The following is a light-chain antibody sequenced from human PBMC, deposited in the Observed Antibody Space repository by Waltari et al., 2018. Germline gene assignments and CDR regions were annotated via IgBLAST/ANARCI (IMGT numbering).Light chain of an antibody. CDR2: EVS. J-gene: IGLJ3*02. Sequence: QSALTQPASVSGSPGQSITISCTGTSSDVGGYNYVSWYQQYPGKAPKLMIYEVSNLPSGVSDRFAGSKAGNTASLTISGLHAEDEADYYCSSYTSSSTLVFGGGTKLTVL. CDR3: SSYTSSSTLV. V-gene: IGLV2-14*01. CDR1: SSDVGGYNY.